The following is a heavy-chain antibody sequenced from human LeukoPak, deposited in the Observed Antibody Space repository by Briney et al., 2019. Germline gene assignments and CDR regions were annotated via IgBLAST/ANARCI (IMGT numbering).Heavy chain of an antibody. CDR3: AKLTPPPLWFGESDY. CDR1: GFTFSSYA. V-gene: IGHV3-23*01. CDR2: ISGSSGST. Sequence: GGSLRLSCAASGFTFSSYAMSWVRQAPGKGLEWVSAISGSSGSTYYADSVKGRFTISRDNSKNTLYLQMNSLRAEDTAVYYCAKLTPPPLWFGESDYWGQGTLVTVSS. J-gene: IGHJ4*02. D-gene: IGHD3-10*01.